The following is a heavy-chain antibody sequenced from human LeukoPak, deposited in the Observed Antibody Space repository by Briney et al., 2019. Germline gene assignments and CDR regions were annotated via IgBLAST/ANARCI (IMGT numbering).Heavy chain of an antibody. CDR1: GYTFTSYG. CDR3: ARVVDYDYVWGSYRYRGPQWDYYYYYMDV. J-gene: IGHJ6*03. CDR2: ISAYNGNT. D-gene: IGHD3-16*02. Sequence: ASVKVSCKASGYTFTSYGISWVRQAPGQGLEWMGWISAYNGNTNYAQNLQGRVTMTTDTSTSTAYMELRSLRSDDTAVYYCARVVDYDYVWGSYRYRGPQWDYYYYYMDVWGKGNTVTVSS. V-gene: IGHV1-18*01.